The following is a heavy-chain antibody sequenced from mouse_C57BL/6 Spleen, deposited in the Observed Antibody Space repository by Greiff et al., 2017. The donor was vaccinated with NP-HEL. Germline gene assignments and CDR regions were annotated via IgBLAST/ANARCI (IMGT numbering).Heavy chain of an antibody. CDR2: IDPSDSYT. J-gene: IGHJ4*01. CDR1: GYTFTSYW. D-gene: IGHD1-1*01. V-gene: IGHV1-69*01. CDR3: ARPSSYGSSPYYAMDY. Sequence: VQLQQPGAELVMPGASVKLSCKASGYTFTSYWMHWVKQRPGQGLEWIGEIDPSDSYTNYNQKFKGKSTLTVDKSSSTAYMQLSSLTSEDSAVYYCARPSSYGSSPYYAMDYWGQGTSVTVSS.